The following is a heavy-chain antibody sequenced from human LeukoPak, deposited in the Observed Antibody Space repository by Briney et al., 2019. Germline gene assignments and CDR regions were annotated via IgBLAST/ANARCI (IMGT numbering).Heavy chain of an antibody. D-gene: IGHD4-11*01. CDR2: IYYSGST. V-gene: IGHV4-59*01. Sequence: PSETLSLTCTVSGGSISSDYWSWIRQSPGKGLEWIGYIYYSGSTYYNPSLKSRVTISVDTSKNQFSLKLTSVTAADTAVYYCARGFYSPHHRGQGTLVTVSS. CDR3: ARGFYSPHH. J-gene: IGHJ4*02. CDR1: GGSISSDY.